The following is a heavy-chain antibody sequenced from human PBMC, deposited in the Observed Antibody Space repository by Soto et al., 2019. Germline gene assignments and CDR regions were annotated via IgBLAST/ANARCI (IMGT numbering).Heavy chain of an antibody. CDR3: ARAGYCSSTSCSDAFDI. J-gene: IGHJ3*02. CDR2: INAGNGNT. Sequence: QVQFVQSGAELKKPGASVKVSCKASGYTFTNYAMHWVRQAPGQRLEWMGWINAGNGNTKYSQKFQVRDTITRDASARTAYVELTSLRSDDTAVYYCARAGYCSSTSCSDAFDIWGQGTLVTVSS. CDR1: GYTFTNYA. D-gene: IGHD2-2*01. V-gene: IGHV1-3*01.